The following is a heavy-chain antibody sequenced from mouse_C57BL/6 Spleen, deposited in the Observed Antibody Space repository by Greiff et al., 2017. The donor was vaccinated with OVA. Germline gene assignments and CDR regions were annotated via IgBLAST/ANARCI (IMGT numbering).Heavy chain of an antibody. J-gene: IGHJ1*03. CDR2: IRLKSDNYAT. Sequence: EVQRVESGGGLVQPGGSMKLSCVASGFTFSNYWMNWVRQSPEKGLEWVAQIRLKSDNYATHYAESVKGRFTISRDDSKSSVYLQMNNLRAEDTGIYYCTGGVPYWYFDVWGTGTTVTVSS. V-gene: IGHV6-3*01. CDR1: GFTFSNYW. CDR3: TGGVPYWYFDV.